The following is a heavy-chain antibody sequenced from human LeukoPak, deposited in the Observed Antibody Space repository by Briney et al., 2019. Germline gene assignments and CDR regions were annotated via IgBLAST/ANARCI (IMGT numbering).Heavy chain of an antibody. J-gene: IGHJ4*02. CDR1: GYTFTDYY. V-gene: IGHV1-2*02. CDR3: ARANPLYCSSTTCLFDY. Sequence: PGASVKVSCKASGYTFTDYYMHWVRQAPGQGFEWMGWINPNDGDTNYAQKFQGRVTMTRDTSISTAHMEVSRLQSDDTAVYYCARANPLYCSSTTCLFDYWGQGTLVTVSS. CDR2: INPNDGDT. D-gene: IGHD2-2*01.